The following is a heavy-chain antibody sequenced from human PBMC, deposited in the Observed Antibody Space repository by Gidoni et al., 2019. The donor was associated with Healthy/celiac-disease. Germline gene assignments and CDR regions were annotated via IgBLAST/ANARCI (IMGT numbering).Heavy chain of an antibody. V-gene: IGHV4-39*01. D-gene: IGHD3-16*01. Sequence: LQLQESCPGLVQPSATLSLTCTVPGRSITSSSYYWGWIRQPPGKGLEWIGSIYYSGSTYYNPSLKSRVTISVDTSKNQFSLKLSSVTAADTAVYYWARPGNWGSYPSGFDPWGQGTLVTVSS. CDR2: IYYSGST. J-gene: IGHJ5*02. CDR3: ARPGNWGSYPSGFDP. CDR1: GRSITSSSYY.